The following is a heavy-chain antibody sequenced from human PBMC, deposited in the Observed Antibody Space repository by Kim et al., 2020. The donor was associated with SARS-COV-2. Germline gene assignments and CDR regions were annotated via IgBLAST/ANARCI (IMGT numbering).Heavy chain of an antibody. Sequence: ASVKVSCKASGYTLTGYYMHWVRQAPGQGLEWMGWINPNSGGTNYAQKFQGRVTMTRDTSISTAYMELSRLRSDDTAVYYCARGIAARPWFDPWGQGTLVTVSS. CDR1: GYTLTGYY. V-gene: IGHV1-2*02. D-gene: IGHD6-6*01. J-gene: IGHJ5*02. CDR3: ARGIAARPWFDP. CDR2: INPNSGGT.